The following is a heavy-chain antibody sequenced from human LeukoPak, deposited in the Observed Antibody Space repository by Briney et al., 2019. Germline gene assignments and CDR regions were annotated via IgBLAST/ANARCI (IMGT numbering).Heavy chain of an antibody. D-gene: IGHD3-22*01. CDR3: ARERYYYDSTGYFPPYWYFDL. J-gene: IGHJ2*01. CDR1: GFTFSSYS. V-gene: IGHV3-21*01. Sequence: GGSLRLSCAASGFTFSSYSMNWVRQAPGKGLEWVSSISSSSSYIYYADSVKGRFTISRDNAKNSLYLQMNSLRVEDTAVYYCARERYYYDSTGYFPPYWYFDLWGRGTLVTVSS. CDR2: ISSSSSYI.